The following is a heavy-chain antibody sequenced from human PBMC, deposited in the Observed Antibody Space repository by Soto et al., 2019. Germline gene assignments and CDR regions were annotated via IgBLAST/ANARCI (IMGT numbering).Heavy chain of an antibody. J-gene: IGHJ6*03. D-gene: IGHD3-3*01. Sequence: EVQLVESGGGLVQPGGSLRLSCAASGFTFSSYWMSWVRQAPGKGLEWVANIKQDGSEKYYVDSVKGRFTISRDNAQNSLYLQRTRLSAEDTAVYYCARAGEGDFWSGYYTHYYYMDVWGKGTTFTVSS. CDR1: GFTFSSYW. V-gene: IGHV3-7*01. CDR3: ARAGEGDFWSGYYTHYYYMDV. CDR2: IKQDGSEK.